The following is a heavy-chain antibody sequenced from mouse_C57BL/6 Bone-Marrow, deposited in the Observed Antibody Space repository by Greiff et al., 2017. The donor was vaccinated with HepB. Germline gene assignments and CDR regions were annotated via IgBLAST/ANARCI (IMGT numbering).Heavy chain of an antibody. Sequence: EVQLVESGPELVKPGASVKISCKASGYTFTDYYMNWVKQSHGKSLEWIGDINPNNGGTSYNQKFKGKATLTVDKASSTAYMELRSLTSEDSAVYYCARSDGSRYFDVWGTGTTVTVSS. D-gene: IGHD1-1*01. V-gene: IGHV1-26*01. CDR1: GYTFTDYY. CDR2: INPNNGGT. J-gene: IGHJ1*03. CDR3: ARSDGSRYFDV.